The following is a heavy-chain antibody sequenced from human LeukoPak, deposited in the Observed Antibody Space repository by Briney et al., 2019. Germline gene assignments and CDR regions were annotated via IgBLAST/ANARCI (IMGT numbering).Heavy chain of an antibody. J-gene: IGHJ3*02. CDR1: GLTFSSSA. D-gene: IGHD2-2*01. Sequence: GSLRLSCAASGLTFSSSAMCWVRQAPGKGLGCVSAFSGSGGSTYYADSVMDRFTTSRDNPKNTLDLQMNSLTVEHTAVYDCAKGPYCSTTSCYWHDAFDIWGQGTMVTVSS. V-gene: IGHV3-23*01. CDR3: AKGPYCSTTSCYWHDAFDI. CDR2: FSGSGGST.